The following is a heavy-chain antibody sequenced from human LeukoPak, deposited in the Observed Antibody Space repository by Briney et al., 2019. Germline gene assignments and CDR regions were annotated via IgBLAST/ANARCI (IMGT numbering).Heavy chain of an antibody. D-gene: IGHD3-10*01. CDR3: ARGLLLWFGETNMDV. CDR1: GGSISSGGYS. Sequence: SETLSLTCAVSGGSISSGGYSWSWIRQPPGKGLEWIGYIYYSGSTNYNPSLKSRVTISVDTSKNQFSLKLSSVTAADTAVYYCARGLLLWFGETNMDVWGKGTTVTISS. V-gene: IGHV4-61*08. CDR2: IYYSGST. J-gene: IGHJ6*03.